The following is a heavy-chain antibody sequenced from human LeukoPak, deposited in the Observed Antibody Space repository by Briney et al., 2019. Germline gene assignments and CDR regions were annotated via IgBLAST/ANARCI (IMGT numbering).Heavy chain of an antibody. CDR3: ARGQWYYGSGSYYWFDP. Sequence: SETLSLTCAVYGGPFSGYYWSWIRQPPGKGLEWIGEINHSGSTNYNPSLKSRVTISVDTSKNQFSLKLSSVTAADTAVYYCARGQWYYGSGSYYWFDPWGQGTLVTVSS. V-gene: IGHV4-34*01. D-gene: IGHD3-10*01. CDR2: INHSGST. J-gene: IGHJ5*02. CDR1: GGPFSGYY.